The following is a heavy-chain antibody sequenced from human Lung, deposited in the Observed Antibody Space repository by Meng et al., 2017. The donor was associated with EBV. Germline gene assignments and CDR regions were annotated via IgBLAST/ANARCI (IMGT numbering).Heavy chain of an antibody. CDR1: GGSISSGAYY. J-gene: IGHJ4*02. CDR3: AATVNDGYFDY. Sequence: PLQEPGPVLVNTPQTLSLTCTGSGGSISSGAYYWSWLRQHPGKGLEWIWYIYYSGSTYYNPSLKSRVTISVDTSKNQFSLKLSSVTAADTAVYYCAATVNDGYFDYRGQGTLVTVSS. V-gene: IGHV4-31*03. CDR2: IYYSGST. D-gene: IGHD4-11*01.